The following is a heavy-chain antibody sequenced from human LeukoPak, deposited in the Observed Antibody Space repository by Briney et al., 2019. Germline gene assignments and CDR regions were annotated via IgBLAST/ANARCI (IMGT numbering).Heavy chain of an antibody. D-gene: IGHD1-20*01. J-gene: IGHJ4*02. CDR1: GFTFRTFS. Sequence: PGGSLRLSCAASGFTFRTFSMNWVRQAPGKGLEWVSYISSSGATIFYADSVKGRFTISRDNAKNSLYLQMNSLRAEDTAVYYCATDQRGYNWNYLDYWGQGTLVTVSS. CDR2: ISSSGATI. V-gene: IGHV3-48*01. CDR3: ATDQRGYNWNYLDY.